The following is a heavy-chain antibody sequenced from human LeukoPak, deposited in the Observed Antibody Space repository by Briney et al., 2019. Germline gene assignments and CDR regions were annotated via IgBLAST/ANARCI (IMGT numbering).Heavy chain of an antibody. V-gene: IGHV1-24*01. CDR2: FDPEDGET. CDR1: GYTLTELS. J-gene: IGHJ3*02. D-gene: IGHD1-26*01. CDR3: ATLGSYYLAFDI. Sequence: ASVKVSCKVSGYTLTELSMHWVRQAPGKGLEWMGGFDPEDGETIYAQKFQGRVTVTEDTSTDTAYMELSSLRSEDTAVYYCATLGSYYLAFDIWGQGTMVTVSS.